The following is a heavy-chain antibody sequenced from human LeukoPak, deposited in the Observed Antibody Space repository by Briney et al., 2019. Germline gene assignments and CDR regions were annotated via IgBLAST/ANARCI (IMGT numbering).Heavy chain of an antibody. J-gene: IGHJ3*02. CDR1: GFIFSSYN. Sequence: PGGSLRLSCAASGFIFSSYNLNWVRQAPGKGLEWVSSISSSSSYIYYADSMKGRFTISRDNARNSLYLQMNSLRAEDTAVYYCARGYWNDVGAFDIWGQGTMVTVSS. CDR3: ARGYWNDVGAFDI. V-gene: IGHV3-21*04. CDR2: ISSSSSYI. D-gene: IGHD1-1*01.